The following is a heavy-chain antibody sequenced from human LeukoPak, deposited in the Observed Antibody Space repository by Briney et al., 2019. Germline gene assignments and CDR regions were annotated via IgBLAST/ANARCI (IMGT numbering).Heavy chain of an antibody. Sequence: GESLQISCNCSRYSFTSYWIGWVRQMPGKGLEWMGIIYPGDSDTRYSPSCQGQVTISADKSNSTAYLQWSSLKASDSAMYYCASGIAAAGQFDCRGQGTLVTVSA. CDR3: ASGIAAAGQFDC. V-gene: IGHV5-51*01. J-gene: IGHJ4*02. CDR2: IYPGDSDT. CDR1: RYSFTSYW. D-gene: IGHD6-13*01.